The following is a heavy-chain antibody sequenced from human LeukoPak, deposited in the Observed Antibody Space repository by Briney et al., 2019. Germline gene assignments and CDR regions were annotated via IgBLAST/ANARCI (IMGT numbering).Heavy chain of an antibody. Sequence: GESLKISCKGSGYSFTSYWIGWVRQMPGKGLEWMGIIYPGDSDTRYSPSFQGQVTISADKSISTAYLQWSSLKASDTAMYYCARRYYCGSGRPPKYYFDYWGQGTLVTVSS. D-gene: IGHD3-10*01. J-gene: IGHJ4*02. CDR2: IYPGDSDT. CDR3: ARRYYCGSGRPPKYYFDY. V-gene: IGHV5-51*01. CDR1: GYSFTSYW.